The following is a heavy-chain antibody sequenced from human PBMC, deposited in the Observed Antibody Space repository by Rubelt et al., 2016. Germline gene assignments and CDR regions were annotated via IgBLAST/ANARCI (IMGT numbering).Heavy chain of an antibody. D-gene: IGHD3-16*01. V-gene: IGHV5-10-1*01. Sequence: CMGRIDPSDSYTNYSPSFQGHVTISADKSISTAYLQWSSLKASDTAMYYCARRATTISFGGMDAWGQGTTVTVSS. J-gene: IGHJ6*02. CDR2: IDPSDSYT. CDR3: ARRATTISFGGMDA.